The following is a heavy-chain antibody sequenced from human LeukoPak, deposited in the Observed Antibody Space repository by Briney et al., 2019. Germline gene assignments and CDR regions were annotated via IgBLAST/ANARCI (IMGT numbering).Heavy chain of an antibody. D-gene: IGHD2-21*01. Sequence: GGSLRLSCVASGFTFGDYGMSWIRQAPGKGLEWVASISSGGDHMFYIDSVKGRFTISRDDARNSLHLQMNSLRAEDTAVYYCAIAPLSAVVLYWGQGTLVTVSS. J-gene: IGHJ4*02. CDR3: AIAPLSAVVLY. V-gene: IGHV3-21*06. CDR2: ISSGGDHM. CDR1: GFTFGDYG.